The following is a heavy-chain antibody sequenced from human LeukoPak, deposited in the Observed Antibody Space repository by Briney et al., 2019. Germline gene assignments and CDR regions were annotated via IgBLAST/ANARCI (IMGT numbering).Heavy chain of an antibody. CDR1: GGTFSSYA. J-gene: IGHJ4*02. V-gene: IGHV1-69*13. CDR2: IIPIFGTA. D-gene: IGHD3-22*01. CDR3: ARAYYDSSGYYHFDY. Sequence: SVKVSCKASGGTFSSYAMSWVRQAPGQGLEWMGGIIPIFGTANYAQKFQGRVTITADESTSTAYMELSGLRSEDTAVYYCARAYYDSSGYYHFDYWGQGTLVTVSS.